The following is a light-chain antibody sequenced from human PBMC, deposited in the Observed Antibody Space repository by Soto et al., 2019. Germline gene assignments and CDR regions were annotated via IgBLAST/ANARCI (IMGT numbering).Light chain of an antibody. CDR3: QQYGSSPTT. CDR1: QSVTNNY. Sequence: EIVMTQSPDTLSVSPGEGATLSCRASQSVTNNYLAWYQQKPGQAPRLLIDGASRRATAIPDRFSGSGSGTDFTLTISRLEPEEFAVFYCQQYGSSPTTFGQGTRLEIK. V-gene: IGKV3-20*01. CDR2: GAS. J-gene: IGKJ5*01.